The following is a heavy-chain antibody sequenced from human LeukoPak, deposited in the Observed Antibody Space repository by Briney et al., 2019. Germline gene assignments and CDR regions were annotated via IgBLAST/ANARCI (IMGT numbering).Heavy chain of an antibody. D-gene: IGHD3-22*01. Sequence: PGGSLRLSCAASDFTFSDHHMDWVRQAPGKGLEWLGRIKRETDGGTIDYVAPVKGRFTISRDDSRNTLYLQMDSLKIEDTAVYYCTTDRYYDNSELQFQHWGQGTLVTVSS. J-gene: IGHJ1*01. CDR2: IKRETDGGTI. CDR3: TTDRYYDNSELQFQH. V-gene: IGHV3-15*01. CDR1: DFTFSDHH.